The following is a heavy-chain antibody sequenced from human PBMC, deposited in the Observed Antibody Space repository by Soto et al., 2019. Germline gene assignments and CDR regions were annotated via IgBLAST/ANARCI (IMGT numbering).Heavy chain of an antibody. CDR3: AREDSIIIPAVSDF. V-gene: IGHV3-23*01. D-gene: IGHD2-2*01. J-gene: IGHJ4*02. Sequence: PGGSLRLSCAASGFIFRTYAMTWVRQAPGKGLEWVSTISGSGGSTFYADSVKGRFTISRDNSKNTVHLQMNTLRVEDTAVYYCAREDSIIIPAVSDFWGQGTLVTVSS. CDR2: ISGSGGST. CDR1: GFIFRTYA.